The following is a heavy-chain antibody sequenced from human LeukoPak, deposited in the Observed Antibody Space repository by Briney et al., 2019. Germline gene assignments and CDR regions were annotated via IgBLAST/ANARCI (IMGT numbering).Heavy chain of an antibody. V-gene: IGHV3-9*01. J-gene: IGHJ4*02. Sequence: QPGRSLRLSCAASGFTFDDYAMHWVRHAPGKGLEWVSGISWNGGTIGYADSVKGRFTITRDNANNSLYLQMNSLRAEDTALYYCAKGKMIAVAGLFDYWGQGTLVTVSS. CDR1: GFTFDDYA. CDR2: ISWNGGTI. D-gene: IGHD6-19*01. CDR3: AKGKMIAVAGLFDY.